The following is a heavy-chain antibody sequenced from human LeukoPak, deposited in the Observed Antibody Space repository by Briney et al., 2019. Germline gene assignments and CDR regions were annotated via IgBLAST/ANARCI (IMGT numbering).Heavy chain of an antibody. V-gene: IGHV3-23*01. CDR3: ARAVCASTNCLTKD. CDR1: GFIFSGYA. Sequence: GGSLRLSCEASGFIFSGYAMSWVRQVPGKGLEWVSGISGGAENTDYADSVKGRFTISRDNSKNTVYVQMNSLRAEDTAIYYCARAVCASTNCLTKDWRQGTLVTVSS. CDR2: ISGGAENT. D-gene: IGHD2-2*01. J-gene: IGHJ4*02.